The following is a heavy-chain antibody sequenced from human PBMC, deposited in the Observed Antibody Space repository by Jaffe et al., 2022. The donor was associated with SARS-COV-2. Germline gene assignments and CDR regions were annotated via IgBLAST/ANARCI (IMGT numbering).Heavy chain of an antibody. J-gene: IGHJ3*02. Sequence: QVQLQESGPGLVKPSQTLSLTCIVSGRSISSGSDYWSWLRQSAGKGLEWIGRIYTRGNTIYNPSLKSRVTVFLDTSKNQFSLKLSSVTAADTAVYYCARGGGRTMEAIDAFDIWGQGTLVTVSS. V-gene: IGHV4-61*02. CDR2: IYTRGNT. CDR3: ARGGGRTMEAIDAFDI. CDR1: GRSISSGSDY. D-gene: IGHD3-16*01.